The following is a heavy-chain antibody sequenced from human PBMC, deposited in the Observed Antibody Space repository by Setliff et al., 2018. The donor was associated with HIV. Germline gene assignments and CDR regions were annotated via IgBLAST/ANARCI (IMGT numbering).Heavy chain of an antibody. J-gene: IGHJ3*02. D-gene: IGHD1-26*01. CDR1: GYTFTDYF. CDR3: ARYRPNHPQNAFDI. CDR2: ISPDNGNT. Sequence: ASVKVSCKSSGYTFTDYFIHWVRQAPGQGLEWMGWISPDNGNTRISQRFRGSVTMTRDRSINTAYMELSGLTSDDTAVYYCARYRPNHPQNAFDIWGQGTMVTVSS. V-gene: IGHV1-2*02.